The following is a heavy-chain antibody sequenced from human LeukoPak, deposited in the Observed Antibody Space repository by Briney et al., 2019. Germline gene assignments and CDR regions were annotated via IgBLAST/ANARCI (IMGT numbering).Heavy chain of an antibody. V-gene: IGHV4-38-2*02. D-gene: IGHD3-10*01. Sequence: SETLSLTCTVSGYSISSGYFWGWMRQPPGKGLEWIGSIYQSETAHYNPSLKSRVTISVDTSKNQFSLKLSSVTAADTAVYYCARGTFNGAGTAGSMNWGQGTLVTVSS. CDR3: ARGTFNGAGTAGSMN. CDR1: GYSISSGYF. J-gene: IGHJ4*02. CDR2: IYQSETA.